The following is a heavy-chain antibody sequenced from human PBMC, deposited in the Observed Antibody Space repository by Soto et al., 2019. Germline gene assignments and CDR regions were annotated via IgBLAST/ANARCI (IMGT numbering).Heavy chain of an antibody. Sequence: GGSLRLSCAASGFTFSSYAMSWVRQAPGKGLEWVSAISGSGGSTYYADSVKGRFTISRDNSKNTLYLQMNSLRAEDTAVYYCAKGHNWGSSWEPYFDYWGQGTLVTVSS. CDR2: ISGSGGST. J-gene: IGHJ4*02. CDR3: AKGHNWGSSWEPYFDY. V-gene: IGHV3-23*01. CDR1: GFTFSSYA. D-gene: IGHD6-13*01.